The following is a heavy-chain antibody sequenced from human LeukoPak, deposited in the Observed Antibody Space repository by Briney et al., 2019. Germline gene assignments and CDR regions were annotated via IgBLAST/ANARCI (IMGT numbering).Heavy chain of an antibody. CDR2: ISGSGGST. Sequence: PGKSLRLSCAASRFTFSSYAMSWVRQAPGGGLEWVSAISGSGGSTYYADSVKGRFTISRDNSKNTLFLQMNSLRAEDTAVYYCAKGVNYYDSSGYYPYYFDYWGQGTLVTVSS. CDR1: RFTFSSYA. J-gene: IGHJ4*02. D-gene: IGHD3-22*01. V-gene: IGHV3-23*01. CDR3: AKGVNYYDSSGYYPYYFDY.